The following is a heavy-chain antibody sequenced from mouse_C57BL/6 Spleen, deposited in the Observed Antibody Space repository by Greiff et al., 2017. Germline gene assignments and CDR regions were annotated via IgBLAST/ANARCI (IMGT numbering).Heavy chain of an antibody. V-gene: IGHV1-80*01. CDR2: IYPGDGDT. CDR1: GYAFSSYW. D-gene: IGHD1-2*01. CDR3: ARGNTTAYYYDY. J-gene: IGHJ2*01. Sequence: QVHVKQSGAELVKPGASVKISCKASGYAFSSYWMNWVKQRPGKGLEWIGQIYPGDGDTNYNGKFKGKATLTADKSSSTAYMQPSSLTSEDSAVYFCARGNTTAYYYDYWGQGTTLTVSS.